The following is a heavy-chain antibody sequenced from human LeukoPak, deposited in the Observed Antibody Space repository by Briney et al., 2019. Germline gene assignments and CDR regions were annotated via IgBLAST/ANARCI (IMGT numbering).Heavy chain of an antibody. J-gene: IGHJ4*02. CDR1: GFTFSSYA. CDR3: AKHTTIVVVLYYFDY. CDR2: ISGSGGST. V-gene: IGHV3-23*01. Sequence: GGSLRLSCAASGFTFSSYAMSWVRQAPGKGLEWVSAISGSGGSTYYADSVKGRFTISRDNSKNTLYLQMNSLRAEDTAVYYCAKHTTIVVVLYYFDYWGQGTLVTVSS. D-gene: IGHD3-22*01.